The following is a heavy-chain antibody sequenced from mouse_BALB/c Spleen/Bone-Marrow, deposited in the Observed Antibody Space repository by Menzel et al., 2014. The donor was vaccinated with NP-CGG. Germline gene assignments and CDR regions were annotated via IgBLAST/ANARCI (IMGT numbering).Heavy chain of an antibody. Sequence: VQLVESGGELMKPGASVKISCKATGYTFSNYWIQWVKQRPGHGPEWIGEILPGSDNTNYNEKFKGKATFTADTSSNTAYMQLSSLTSEDSAVYYCARGNPFDFWGRGTTLTVSS. CDR1: GYTFSNYW. CDR3: ARGNPFDF. V-gene: IGHV1-9*01. CDR2: ILPGSDNT. J-gene: IGHJ2*01.